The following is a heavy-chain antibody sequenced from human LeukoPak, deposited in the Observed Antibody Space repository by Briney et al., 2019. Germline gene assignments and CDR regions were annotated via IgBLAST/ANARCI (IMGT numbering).Heavy chain of an antibody. V-gene: IGHV3-48*01. CDR2: FRCDSNII. CDR1: GFAFSSYS. D-gene: IGHD3-22*01. Sequence: GVSLRLSCAASGFAFSSYSVNWLRKAPGKGLVGVSFFRCDSNIIHYADSVKGRFTISRDNAKNSLFLQVNSLRAEDTAVYYCARDYDSSGYNPDYWGQGTLVTVSS. J-gene: IGHJ4*02. CDR3: ARDYDSSGYNPDY.